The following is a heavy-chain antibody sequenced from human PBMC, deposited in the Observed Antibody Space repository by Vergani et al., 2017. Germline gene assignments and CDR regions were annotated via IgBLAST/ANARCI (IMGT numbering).Heavy chain of an antibody. Sequence: DGGTTDYAAPVKGRFTIPRDDSKNTLYLQMNSLKTEDTAVYYCTTDPPLYYYDSSGYYSYWGQGTLVTVSS. V-gene: IGHV3-15*01. J-gene: IGHJ4*02. CDR2: DGGTT. CDR3: TTDPPLYYYDSSGYYSY. D-gene: IGHD3-22*01.